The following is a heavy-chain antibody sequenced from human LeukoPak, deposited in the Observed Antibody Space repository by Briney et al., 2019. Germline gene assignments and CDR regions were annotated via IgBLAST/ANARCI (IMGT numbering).Heavy chain of an antibody. J-gene: IGHJ4*02. V-gene: IGHV3-23*01. CDR2: ISGSGGST. CDR3: AKFPGYYGSGSYSRAFDY. Sequence: GGSLRLSCAASGFTFSSYAMSWVRQAPGKWLESVSAISGSGGSTYYAVSVKGRFSISRDNSKNTLYLQTNSLRAEDTAVYYCAKFPGYYGSGSYSRAFDYWGQGTLVTVSS. D-gene: IGHD3-10*01. CDR1: GFTFSSYA.